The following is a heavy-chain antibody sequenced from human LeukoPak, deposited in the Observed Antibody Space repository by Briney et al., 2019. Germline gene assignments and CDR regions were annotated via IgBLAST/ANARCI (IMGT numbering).Heavy chain of an antibody. D-gene: IGHD3-10*01. CDR3: ATVTSGSGKD. CDR2: FYSGGGT. CDR1: GLTVSSNY. J-gene: IGHJ4*02. V-gene: IGHV3-66*01. Sequence: GGSLRLSCAASGLTVSSNYMSWVRQAPGKGLEWVSLFYSGGGTYYADSVKGRFTISRDNSKNTLYLQMNSLRAEDTAVYYCATVTSGSGKDWGQGTLVTVSS.